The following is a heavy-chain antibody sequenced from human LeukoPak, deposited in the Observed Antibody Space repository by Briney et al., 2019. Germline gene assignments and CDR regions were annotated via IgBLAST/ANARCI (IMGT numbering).Heavy chain of an antibody. D-gene: IGHD3-22*01. CDR1: GFTFSNYA. CDR3: ASHFDGSGFYYFDY. CDR2: ISGSGSST. J-gene: IGHJ4*02. V-gene: IGHV3-23*01. Sequence: GGSLRLSCAASGFTFSNYAMSWVRQAPGKGLEWVSTISGSGSSTYYADSVKGRFTISRDNSEENTLYLQMYSLRAEDTAVYYCASHFDGSGFYYFDYWGQGTLVTVSS.